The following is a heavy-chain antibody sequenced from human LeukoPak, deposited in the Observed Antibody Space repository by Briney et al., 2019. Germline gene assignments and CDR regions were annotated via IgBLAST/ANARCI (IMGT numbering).Heavy chain of an antibody. CDR2: IDYSGST. D-gene: IGHD3-22*01. J-gene: IGHJ3*02. Sequence: SETLSLTCSVSGGSISSYYWSWIRQPPGKGLEWIGYIDYSGSTNYNPSLKSRVTISVYTSKNQFSLKLSSVTAADMAVYYCAKSVVVATTRLGPFDTWGQGTMVTVSS. CDR3: AKSVVVATTRLGPFDT. CDR1: GGSISSYY. V-gene: IGHV4-59*08.